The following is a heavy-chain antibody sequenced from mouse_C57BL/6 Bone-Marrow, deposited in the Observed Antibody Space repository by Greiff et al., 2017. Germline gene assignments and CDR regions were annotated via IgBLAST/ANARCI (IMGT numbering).Heavy chain of an antibody. V-gene: IGHV14-4*01. D-gene: IGHD1-1*01. CDR2: IDPENGDT. CDR3: TTHYYGSSYAMDY. J-gene: IGHJ4*01. Sequence: EVQLQQSGAELVRPGASVKLSCTASGFNIKDDYMHWVKPRPEQGLAWIGWIDPENGDTEYASKFQGKATITADTSSNTAYLQLSSLTSEDTAVYYGTTHYYGSSYAMDYWGQGTSVTVSA. CDR1: GFNIKDDY.